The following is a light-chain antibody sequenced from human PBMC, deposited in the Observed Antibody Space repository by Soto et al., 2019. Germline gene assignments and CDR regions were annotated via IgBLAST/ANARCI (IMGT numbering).Light chain of an antibody. J-gene: IGKJ1*01. CDR1: QGISSW. CDR2: WAS. CDR3: QQYYRPLWT. Sequence: DIQMTQSPSSVSASVGDRVTMTCRASQGISSWLVWYQQKPGQPPKLLIYWASTRESGVPDRFSGSGSGTDFTLTISSLQAEDVAVYYCQQYYRPLWTFGQGTKVDI. V-gene: IGKV1-27*01.